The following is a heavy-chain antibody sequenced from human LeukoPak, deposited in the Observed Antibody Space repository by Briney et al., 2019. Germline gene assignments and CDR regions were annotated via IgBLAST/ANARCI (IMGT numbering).Heavy chain of an antibody. D-gene: IGHD2/OR15-2a*01. CDR2: IYYSANA. Sequence: SETLSLTCSVSGGSFTSYYWSWIRQPPGKGLEWIGFIYYSANANYNPSLKSRVTISVDTSKNHLFLKLNSVTAADTAVYYCASHNSLGGPLAHFDYWGQGLLVAVSS. CDR1: GGSFTSYY. J-gene: IGHJ4*02. CDR3: ASHNSLGGPLAHFDY. V-gene: IGHV4-59*08.